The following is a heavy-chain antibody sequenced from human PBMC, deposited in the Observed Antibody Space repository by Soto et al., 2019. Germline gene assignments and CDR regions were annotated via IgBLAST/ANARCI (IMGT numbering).Heavy chain of an antibody. CDR3: ARQDIFGGKLYYYYYGMDV. V-gene: IGHV4-39*01. CDR2: IYYSGST. J-gene: IGHJ6*02. CDR1: GGSISSSSYY. Sequence: PSETLSLTCTVSGGSISSSSYYWGWIRQPPGKGLEWIGSIYYSGSTYYNPSLKSRVTISVDTSKNQFSLKLSSVTAADTAVYYCARQDIFGGKLYYYYYGMDVWGQGTTVT. D-gene: IGHD3-9*01.